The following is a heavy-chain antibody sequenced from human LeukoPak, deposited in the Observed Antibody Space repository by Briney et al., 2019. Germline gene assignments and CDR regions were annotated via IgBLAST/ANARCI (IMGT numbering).Heavy chain of an antibody. D-gene: IGHD1-26*01. V-gene: IGHV4-34*01. CDR3: ARAPGRGRAFFDY. CDR2: INHSGST. Sequence: PSETLSLTCAVYGGSFSGYYWSWIRQPPGKGLEWIGEINHSGSTNYNPSLKSRVTISVDTSKSQFSLKLSSVTAADTAVYYCARAPGRGRAFFDYWGPGTLVTVSS. J-gene: IGHJ4*02. CDR1: GGSFSGYY.